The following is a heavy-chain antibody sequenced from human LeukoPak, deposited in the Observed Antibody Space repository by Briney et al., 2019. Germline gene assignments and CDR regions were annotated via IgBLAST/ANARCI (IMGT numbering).Heavy chain of an antibody. D-gene: IGHD1-26*01. CDR3: ARSAVGTSCCTAVDY. CDR2: ISTSGDRT. Sequence: GGSLRLSCAASGFTFSTYAMTWVRQAPGKGLEWVSGISTSGDRTYYADSVKGRFTISRGNSKNTLYLQMNSLRAEDTAEYYCARSAVGTSCCTAVDYWGQGTLVTVSS. J-gene: IGHJ4*02. V-gene: IGHV3-23*01. CDR1: GFTFSTYA.